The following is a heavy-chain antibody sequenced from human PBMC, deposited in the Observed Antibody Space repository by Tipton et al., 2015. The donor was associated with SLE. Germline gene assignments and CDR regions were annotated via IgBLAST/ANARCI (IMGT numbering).Heavy chain of an antibody. CDR2: TYSSGST. CDR1: GGSISSGGYH. Sequence: TLSLTCSVSGGSISSGGYHWSWIRQHPGKGLEWIGYTYSSGSTAYNPSLKGRVTIPEDSSKNQFFLKLMSVTAADTAVYYCARSHDSFDFWGQGTMVTVSS. CDR3: ARSHDSFDF. J-gene: IGHJ3*01. V-gene: IGHV4-31*03. D-gene: IGHD3-3*01.